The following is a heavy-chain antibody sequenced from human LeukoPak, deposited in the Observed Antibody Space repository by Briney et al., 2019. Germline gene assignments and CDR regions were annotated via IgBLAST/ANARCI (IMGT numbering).Heavy chain of an antibody. CDR3: AKDPAGTVVGATSVYFDY. V-gene: IGHV3-23*01. CDR1: GFTFSSYA. Sequence: GGSLRLSCAASGFTFSSYAMSWVRQAPGKGLEWVSAISGSGGSTYYADSVKGRFTISRDNSKNTLYLQMNSLRAEDTAVYYCAKDPAGTVVGATSVYFDYWGQGTLVTVSS. CDR2: ISGSGGST. D-gene: IGHD1-26*01. J-gene: IGHJ4*02.